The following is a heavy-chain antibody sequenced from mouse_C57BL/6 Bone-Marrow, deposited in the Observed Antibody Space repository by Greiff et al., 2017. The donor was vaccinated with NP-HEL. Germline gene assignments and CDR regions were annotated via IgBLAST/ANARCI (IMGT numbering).Heavy chain of an antibody. Sequence: VQLVESGAELVKPGASVKISCKASGYAFSSYWMNWVKQRPGKGLEWIGQIYPGDGDTNYNGKFKGKATLTADKSSSTAYMQLSSLTSEDSAVYFCARRGYYDYDPPMDYWGQGTSVTVSS. J-gene: IGHJ4*01. CDR2: IYPGDGDT. CDR3: ARRGYYDYDPPMDY. D-gene: IGHD2-4*01. V-gene: IGHV1-80*01. CDR1: GYAFSSYW.